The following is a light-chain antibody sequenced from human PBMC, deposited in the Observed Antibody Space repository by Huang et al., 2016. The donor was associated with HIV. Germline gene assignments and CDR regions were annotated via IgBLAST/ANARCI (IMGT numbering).Light chain of an antibody. Sequence: PDSLAVSPGERATLNCKSSQTVVYSLNKKNYLAWFQKKPWRPPNLLIYWATTRESGVPDRFSGSGSGTDFTLTINNLQAEDVAVYFCLQYYSVPQTFGHGTKVEIK. J-gene: IGKJ1*01. CDR1: QTVVYSLNKKNY. CDR2: WAT. CDR3: LQYYSVPQT. V-gene: IGKV4-1*01.